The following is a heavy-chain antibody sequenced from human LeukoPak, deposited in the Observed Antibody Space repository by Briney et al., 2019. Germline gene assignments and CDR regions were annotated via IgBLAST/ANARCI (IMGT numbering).Heavy chain of an antibody. CDR3: AAKQSLAFGNYYGMDV. Sequence: SVKVSCKASGGTFSTYAISWVRQAPGQGLEWMGGIIPIFGTANYAQKFQGRVTITADESTGTAYMELSSLRSEDTAVYYCAAKQSLAFGNYYGMDVWGQGTTVTVSS. D-gene: IGHD3-16*01. CDR2: IIPIFGTA. CDR1: GGTFSTYA. V-gene: IGHV1-69*13. J-gene: IGHJ6*02.